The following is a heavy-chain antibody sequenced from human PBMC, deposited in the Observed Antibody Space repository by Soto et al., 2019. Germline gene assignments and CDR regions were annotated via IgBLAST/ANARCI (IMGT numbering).Heavy chain of an antibody. V-gene: IGHV3-30*18. J-gene: IGHJ4*02. Sequence: QVQLVESGGGVVQPGRSLRLSCAASGFTFSSYGMHWVRQAPGKGLEWVAVISYDGSNKYYADSVKGRFTISRDNSKNTLYLQMNCLRAEDTAVYYCAQDDDDILTGYHFDYWGQGTLFTVSS. D-gene: IGHD3-9*01. CDR2: ISYDGSNK. CDR3: AQDDDDILTGYHFDY. CDR1: GFTFSSYG.